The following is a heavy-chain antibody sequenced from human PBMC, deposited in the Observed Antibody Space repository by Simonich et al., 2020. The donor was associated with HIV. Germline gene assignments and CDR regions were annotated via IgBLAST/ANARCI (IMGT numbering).Heavy chain of an antibody. V-gene: IGHV4-34*01. J-gene: IGHJ5*02. Sequence: QVQLQQWGAGLLKPSETLSLTCAVYGRSFMAYYWSWIRQPPGKGLELIGEVNQSGRTSNKASHKTRVTISIDTSRNQFSLKLSSVTAADTAVYYCARHMCSVISCSEGYNWFDPWGQGTLVTVSS. CDR2: VNQSGRT. CDR3: ARHMCSVISCSEGYNWFDP. D-gene: IGHD2-2*01. CDR1: GRSFMAYY.